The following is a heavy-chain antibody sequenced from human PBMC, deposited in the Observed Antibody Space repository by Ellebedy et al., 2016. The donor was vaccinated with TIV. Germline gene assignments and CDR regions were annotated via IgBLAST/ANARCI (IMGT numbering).Heavy chain of an antibody. J-gene: IGHJ3*02. CDR3: ARDMAWGNERMNDAFDI. D-gene: IGHD7-27*01. V-gene: IGHV3-48*04. Sequence: GESLKISCAASGFTFSPYSMSWVRQAPGKGLEWVSYISGSSLTKFYADSVKGRFTISRDNAESSLYLQMNSLTVEDTAVYYCARDMAWGNERMNDAFDIWGQGTMVTVSS. CDR2: ISGSSLTK. CDR1: GFTFSPYS.